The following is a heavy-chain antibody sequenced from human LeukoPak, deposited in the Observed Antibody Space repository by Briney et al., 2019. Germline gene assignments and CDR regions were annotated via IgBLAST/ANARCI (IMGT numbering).Heavy chain of an antibody. CDR2: IYYSGST. Sequence: PSETLSLTCTVSGGSISSSSYYWGWIRQPPGKGLEWIGSIYYSGSTYYNPSLKSRVTISVDTSKNQFSLKLSSVTAADTAVYYCARRTGTILDWGQGTLVTVSS. CDR1: GGSISSSSYY. V-gene: IGHV4-39*01. J-gene: IGHJ4*02. D-gene: IGHD1-1*01. CDR3: ARRTGTILD.